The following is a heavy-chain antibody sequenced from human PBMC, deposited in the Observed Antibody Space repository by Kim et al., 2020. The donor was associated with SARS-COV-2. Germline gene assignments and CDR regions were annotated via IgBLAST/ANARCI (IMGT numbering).Heavy chain of an antibody. CDR3: ARDRGYPDSFNI. D-gene: IGHD3-10*01. J-gene: IGHJ3*02. V-gene: IGHV3-74*01. CDR2: ITADGGTI. Sequence: GGSLRLSCAASGFPFSPFWMHWVRQAPGKGLEGISLITADGGTIVYADSVRGRFTISRDNAKNTLYLQMHGLRAEDTAVYYCARDRGYPDSFNIWCQGTMVTVSS. CDR1: GFPFSPFW.